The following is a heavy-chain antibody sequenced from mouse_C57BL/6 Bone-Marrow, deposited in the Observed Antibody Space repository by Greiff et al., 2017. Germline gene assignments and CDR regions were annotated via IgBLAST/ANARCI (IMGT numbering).Heavy chain of an antibody. CDR1: GYTFTGYW. J-gene: IGHJ4*01. CDR3: AQERITTVVENAMDY. V-gene: IGHV1-9*01. CDR2: ILPGSGST. Sequence: QVQLKESGAELMKPGASVKLSCKATGYTFTGYWIEWVKQRPGHGLEWIGEILPGSGSTNYNGKFKGKATFTADTSSNTAYMQLSSLTTEDSAIYYCAQERITTVVENAMDYWGQGTSVTVSS. D-gene: IGHD1-1*01.